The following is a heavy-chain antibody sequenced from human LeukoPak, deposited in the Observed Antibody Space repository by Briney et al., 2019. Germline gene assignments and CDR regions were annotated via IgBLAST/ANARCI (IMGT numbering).Heavy chain of an antibody. V-gene: IGHV3-23*01. CDR2: MSGSGDST. CDR1: GFTFSSYA. D-gene: IGHD3-22*01. Sequence: GGSLRLSCTASGFTFSSYAMSWVRQAPGKGLEWVSPMSGSGDSTYYADSVKGRFTVSRDNSKNTLYLQMNSLRAEDTAVYFCANPDSSGFYFSIRFDFWGQGTLVTVSS. J-gene: IGHJ4*02. CDR3: ANPDSSGFYFSIRFDF.